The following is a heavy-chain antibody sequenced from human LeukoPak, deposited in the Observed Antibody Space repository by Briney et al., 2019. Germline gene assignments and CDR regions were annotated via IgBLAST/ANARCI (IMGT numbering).Heavy chain of an antibody. V-gene: IGHV4-34*01. D-gene: IGHD4-17*01. CDR3: TRMTTGHDY. CDR2: INHSGYT. CDR1: GVSFNDYY. J-gene: IGHJ4*02. Sequence: SETLSLTCAVSGVSFNDYYWSWARQPPGKGLEWIGEINHSGYTNDSPSLKSRVTMSIDTSRKQFSLNLRSVTAADTAVYYCTRMTTGHDYWGQGTLVTVSS.